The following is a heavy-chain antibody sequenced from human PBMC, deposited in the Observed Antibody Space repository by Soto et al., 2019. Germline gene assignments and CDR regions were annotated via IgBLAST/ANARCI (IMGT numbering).Heavy chain of an antibody. D-gene: IGHD5-12*01. CDR2: IYYSGIT. CDR3: ARDRGRWLQLFGWFDP. CDR1: GGSVSSGIYY. Sequence: SETLSLTCTVSGGSVSSGIYYWSWIRHPPGKGLEWIGYIYYSGITNYNPSLKSRVTISVDTSKNQFSLKLSSVTAADTAVYYCARDRGRWLQLFGWFDPWGQGTLVTVSS. V-gene: IGHV4-61*01. J-gene: IGHJ5*02.